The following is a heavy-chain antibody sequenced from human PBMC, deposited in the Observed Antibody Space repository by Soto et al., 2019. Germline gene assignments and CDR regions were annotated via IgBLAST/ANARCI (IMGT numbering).Heavy chain of an antibody. Sequence: TLCLTGSVSGASISSGGYSWSWIRQPPGKGLEWIGYIYHSGSTYYNPSLRGRVHMSIDTSMNQFSLRLTSVTAADTAVYYCARVPFVGYFDWLDPWGHGTLVTVYS. CDR3: ARVPFVGYFDWLDP. J-gene: IGHJ5*02. CDR1: GASISSGGYS. V-gene: IGHV4-30-2*01. D-gene: IGHD3-9*01. CDR2: IYHSGST.